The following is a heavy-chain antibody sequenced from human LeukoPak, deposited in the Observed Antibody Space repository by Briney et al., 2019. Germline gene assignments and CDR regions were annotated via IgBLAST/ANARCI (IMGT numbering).Heavy chain of an antibody. J-gene: IGHJ4*02. CDR3: ARGAEAETSPLDF. CDR1: GYIFSDNY. CDR2: INPKSGAA. Sequence: ASVKVSCKASGYIFSDNYIHWVRQAPGQGLEWLGWINPKSGAADYAQQFRGRVTITRDTSINTDYMEMKRVTSDDTAVYYCARGAEAETSPLDFWGQGTLVTVSS. V-gene: IGHV1-2*02. D-gene: IGHD6-13*01.